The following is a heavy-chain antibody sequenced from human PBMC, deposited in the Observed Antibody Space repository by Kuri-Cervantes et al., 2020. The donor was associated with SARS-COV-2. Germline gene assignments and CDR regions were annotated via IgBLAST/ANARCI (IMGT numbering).Heavy chain of an antibody. CDR2: IWYDGSNK. CDR1: GFTFSSYG. Sequence: LSLTCAASGFTFSSYGMHWVRQAPGKGLEWVAVIWYDGSNKYYADSVKGRFTISRDNSKNTLYLQMNSLRAEDTAVYYCARGRRELGVSYYYYYMDVWGKGTTVTVSS. J-gene: IGHJ6*03. D-gene: IGHD1-26*01. CDR3: ARGRRELGVSYYYYYMDV. V-gene: IGHV3-33*01.